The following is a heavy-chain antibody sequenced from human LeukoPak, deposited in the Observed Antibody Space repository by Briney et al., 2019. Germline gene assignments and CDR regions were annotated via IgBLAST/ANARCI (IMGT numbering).Heavy chain of an antibody. V-gene: IGHV3-30*18. Sequence: GGSLRLSCAASGFTFSSYGMHWVRQAPGKGLEWVAVISYDGSNKYYADSVKGRFTISRDNSKNTLYLQMNSLSAEDTAVYYCANLAITIPDYWGQGTLVTVSS. J-gene: IGHJ4*02. D-gene: IGHD2-2*02. CDR1: GFTFSSYG. CDR2: ISYDGSNK. CDR3: ANLAITIPDY.